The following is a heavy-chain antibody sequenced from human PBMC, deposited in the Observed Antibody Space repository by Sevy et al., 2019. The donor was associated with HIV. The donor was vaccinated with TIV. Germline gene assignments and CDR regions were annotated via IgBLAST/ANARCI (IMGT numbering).Heavy chain of an antibody. CDR2: IWNDGSNK. CDR1: GFTFSSYG. CDR3: VRDGVSGSYSFDY. D-gene: IGHD1-26*01. J-gene: IGHJ4*02. Sequence: GGSLRLSCAASGFTFSSYGMHWVRQAPGKGLEWVAVIWNDGSNKYYADSVKGRFTISRDNSKNTLYLQMNSLRAEDTAVYYCVRDGVSGSYSFDYWGQGTLVTVSS. V-gene: IGHV3-33*01.